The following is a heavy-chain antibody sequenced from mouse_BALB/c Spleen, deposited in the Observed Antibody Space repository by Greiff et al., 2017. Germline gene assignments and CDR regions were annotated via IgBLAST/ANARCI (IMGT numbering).Heavy chain of an antibody. V-gene: IGHV5-12-1*01. D-gene: IGHD2-4*01. CDR1: GFAFSSYD. Sequence: EVQGVESGGGLVKPGGSLKLSCAASGFAFSSYDMSWVRQTPEKRLEWVAYISSGGGSTYYPDTVKGRFTISRDNAKNTLYLQMSSLKSEDTAMYYCARHIYYDYDRYAMDYWGQGTSVTVSS. CDR3: ARHIYYDYDRYAMDY. CDR2: ISSGGGST. J-gene: IGHJ4*01.